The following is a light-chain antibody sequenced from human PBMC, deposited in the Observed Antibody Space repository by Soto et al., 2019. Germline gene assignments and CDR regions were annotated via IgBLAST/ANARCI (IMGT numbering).Light chain of an antibody. V-gene: IGKV1-5*01. CDR2: DAS. CDR1: QSLSSW. CDR3: QQYNNYPRT. J-gene: IGKJ1*01. Sequence: DIQMTQSPSTLSASVGDRVSITCRASQSLSSWLAWYQQKPGRAPKLLVYDASSLESGVSSRFSGSGSVTEFTLTLSSLQPDDFATYYCQQYNNYPRTFGQGTKMEIK.